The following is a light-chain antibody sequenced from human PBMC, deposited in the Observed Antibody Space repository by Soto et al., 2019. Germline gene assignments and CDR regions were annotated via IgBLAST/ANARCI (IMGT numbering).Light chain of an antibody. CDR1: QSIIIY. Sequence: DIQLTQSPSSLSASVGDRVTIACRASQSIIIYLNWYQHKPGKAPKLLINAASTLQSGVPSRFSGSGSGTDFTLTISSLQPEDFVTYYCQQSYSTPTFGQGTKVEIK. CDR3: QQSYSTPT. J-gene: IGKJ1*01. CDR2: AAS. V-gene: IGKV1-39*01.